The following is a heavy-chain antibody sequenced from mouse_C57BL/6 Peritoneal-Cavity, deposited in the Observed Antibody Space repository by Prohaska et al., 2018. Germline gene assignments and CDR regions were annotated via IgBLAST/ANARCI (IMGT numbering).Heavy chain of an antibody. D-gene: IGHD1-1*01. Sequence: QIQLQQSGPELVKPGASVKISCKASGYTFTDYYINWVKQRPGQGLEWIGWIYPGSGNTKYNEKFKGKATLTVDTASSTAYMQLSSLTSEDSAVDFCARNYYGSSFAYWGQGTLVTVSA. V-gene: IGHV1-84*01. CDR1: GYTFTDYY. CDR2: IYPGSGNT. CDR3: ARNYYGSSFAY. J-gene: IGHJ3*01.